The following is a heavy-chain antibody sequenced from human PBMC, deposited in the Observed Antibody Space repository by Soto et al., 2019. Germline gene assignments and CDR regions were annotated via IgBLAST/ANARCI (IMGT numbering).Heavy chain of an antibody. CDR3: ARGELWSGELVDHVDNTDV. CDR2: IWYDGTTQ. Sequence: QVQLVESGGGVVQPGRSLRLSCAASAFAFRRYSMHWVRQAPGKGLEWLAVIWYDGTTQYYGDSVRGRFTISRDASRNTLYLQMNSLVAEYTAVYYGARGELWSGELVDHVDNTDVWGTGTTVIVS. J-gene: IGHJ6*03. D-gene: IGHD3-10*01. CDR1: AFAFRRYS. V-gene: IGHV3-33*01.